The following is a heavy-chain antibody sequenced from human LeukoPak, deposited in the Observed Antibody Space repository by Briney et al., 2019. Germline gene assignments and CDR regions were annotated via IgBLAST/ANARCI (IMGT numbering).Heavy chain of an antibody. V-gene: IGHV3-21*04. CDR2: ISSSSSYI. Sequence: GGSLRLSCAASGFTFSSYSMNWVRQAPGKGLEWVSSISSSSSYIYYADSVKGRFTISRDNSKNSLYLQMNSLRTEDTALYYCAKEGFGELSGKSYYYYYMDVWGKGTTVTVSS. CDR1: GFTFSSYS. J-gene: IGHJ6*03. CDR3: AKEGFGELSGKSYYYYYMDV. D-gene: IGHD3-10*01.